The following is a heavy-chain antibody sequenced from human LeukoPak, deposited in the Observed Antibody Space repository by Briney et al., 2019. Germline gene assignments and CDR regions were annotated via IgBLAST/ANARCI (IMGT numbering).Heavy chain of an antibody. Sequence: GGSLRLSCAAGGITLSNSAMSWVRQAPGKGLEWVSAISRSGDRTFYADSVKGRFTISRDSSIDTLFLQMNSLRAEDTAVYFCAKELRPNDYWGRGTLVTVSS. J-gene: IGHJ4*02. D-gene: IGHD2-15*01. V-gene: IGHV3-23*01. CDR3: AKELRPNDY. CDR1: GITLSNSA. CDR2: ISRSGDRT.